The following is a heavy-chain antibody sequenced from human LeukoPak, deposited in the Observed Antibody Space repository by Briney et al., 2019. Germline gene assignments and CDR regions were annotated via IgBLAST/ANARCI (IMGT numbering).Heavy chain of an antibody. Sequence: ASVKVSCKASGYTFTGHYMHWVRQAPGQGLEWMGRINPNSGGTNYAQKFQGRVTMTRDTSISTAYMELSRLRSDDTAVYYCARDPTGTNPHLDYWGQGTLVTVSS. J-gene: IGHJ4*02. V-gene: IGHV1-2*06. CDR1: GYTFTGHY. CDR3: ARDPTGTNPHLDY. D-gene: IGHD1-1*01. CDR2: INPNSGGT.